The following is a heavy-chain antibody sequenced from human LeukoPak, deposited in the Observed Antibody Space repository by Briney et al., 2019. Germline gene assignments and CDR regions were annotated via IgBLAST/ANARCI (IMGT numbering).Heavy chain of an antibody. V-gene: IGHV4-34*01. J-gene: IGHJ3*02. D-gene: IGHD1-1*01. Sequence: GSLRLSCGASGFTFSNYALSWVRQPPGKGLEWIGEINHSGSASYNPSLKSRVTISVDTSKIQFSLKLSSVTATDTAVYYCARMRDNWNVCVFDIWGQGTMVTVSS. CDR3: ARMRDNWNVCVFDI. CDR1: GFTFSNYA. CDR2: INHSGSA.